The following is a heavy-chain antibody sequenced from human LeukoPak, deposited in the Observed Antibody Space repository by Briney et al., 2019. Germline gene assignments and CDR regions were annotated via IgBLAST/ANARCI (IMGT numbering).Heavy chain of an antibody. J-gene: IGHJ4*02. Sequence: PSETLSLTCTVSSGSISSSNYYWGWIRQPPGKGLEWIGSIYYSGTTYYNPSLKSRVTISVDTSKKQLSLHLSSVTAADTAVYYCASVYYGSGSYSDYWGQGTLVTVSS. CDR1: SGSISSSNYY. V-gene: IGHV4-39*07. CDR3: ASVYYGSGSYSDY. CDR2: IYYSGTT. D-gene: IGHD3-10*01.